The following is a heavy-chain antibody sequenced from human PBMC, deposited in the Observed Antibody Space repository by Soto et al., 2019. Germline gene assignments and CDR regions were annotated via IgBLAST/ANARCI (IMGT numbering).Heavy chain of an antibody. CDR3: ARAVIPVYDILTGYYTSWFDP. Sequence: SETLSLTCTVSGGSISSYYWSWIRQPPGKGLEWIGYIYYSGSTNYNPSLKSRVTISVDTSRNQFSLKLSSVTAADTAVYYCARAVIPVYDILTGYYTSWFDPWGQGTLVTVSS. V-gene: IGHV4-59*08. CDR1: GGSISSYY. D-gene: IGHD3-9*01. CDR2: IYYSGST. J-gene: IGHJ5*02.